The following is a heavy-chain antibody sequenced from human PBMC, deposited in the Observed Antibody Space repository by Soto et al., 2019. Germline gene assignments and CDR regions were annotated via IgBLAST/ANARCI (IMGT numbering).Heavy chain of an antibody. CDR1: GFTSSDYY. D-gene: IGHD3-10*01. V-gene: IGHV3-11*06. CDR3: ARVPFGDYYFDY. Sequence: SLRLSCAASGFTSSDYYMSWIRQAPGKGLEWVSYIGSTNSYTAYADSVMGRFTISRDDAKNSLFLQLNNLRAEDTAVYYCARVPFGDYYFDYWGQGTLVTASS. CDR2: IGSTNSYT. J-gene: IGHJ4*02.